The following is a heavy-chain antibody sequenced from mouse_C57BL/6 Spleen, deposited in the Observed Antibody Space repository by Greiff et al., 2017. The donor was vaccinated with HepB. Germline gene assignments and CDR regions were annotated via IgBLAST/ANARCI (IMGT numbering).Heavy chain of an antibody. CDR2: IDPSDSYT. CDR1: GYTFTSYW. D-gene: IGHD1-1*01. CDR3: ARGGYYGSSYLAWFAY. Sequence: QVQLQQPGAELVKPGASVKLSCKASGYTFTSYWMQWVKQRPGQGLEWIGEIDPSDSYTNYNQKFKGKATLTVDTSSSTAYMQLSSLTSEDSAVYYCARGGYYGSSYLAWFAYWGQGTSVTVSS. V-gene: IGHV1-50*01. J-gene: IGHJ4*01.